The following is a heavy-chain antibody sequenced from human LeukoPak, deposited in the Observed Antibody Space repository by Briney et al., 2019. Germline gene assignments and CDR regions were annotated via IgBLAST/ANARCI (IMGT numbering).Heavy chain of an antibody. Sequence: GGSLRLSCAASGFTFGSYSMNWVRQAPGKGLEWVSYISSGSGTIYYADSVKGRFTISRDNAKNSLYLQMNSLSAEDTAVYYCARAQKYSYDAFDIWGQGTMVTVSS. CDR1: GFTFGSYS. CDR2: ISSGSGTI. CDR3: ARAQKYSYDAFDI. D-gene: IGHD4-11*01. J-gene: IGHJ3*02. V-gene: IGHV3-48*04.